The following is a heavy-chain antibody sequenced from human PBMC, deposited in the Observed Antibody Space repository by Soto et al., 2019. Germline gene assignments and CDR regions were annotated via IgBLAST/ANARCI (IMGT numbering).Heavy chain of an antibody. J-gene: IGHJ5*02. CDR1: GGSISSSSYY. D-gene: IGHD3-22*01. Sequence: SETLSLTCTVSGGSISSSSYYWGWIRQPPGKGLEWIGSIYYSGSTYYNPSLKSRVTISVDTSKNQFSLKLSSVTAADTAVYYCARHYYDSSGYFQTPLFAPWGQGTLVTVSS. CDR2: IYYSGST. CDR3: ARHYYDSSGYFQTPLFAP. V-gene: IGHV4-39*01.